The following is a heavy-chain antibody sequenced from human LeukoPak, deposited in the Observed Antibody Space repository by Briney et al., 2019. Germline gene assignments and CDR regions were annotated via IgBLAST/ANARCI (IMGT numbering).Heavy chain of an antibody. Sequence: SETLSLTCGVYSGSFSGYYWSWIRQPPGKGLEWIGYIYYSGSTNYNPSLKSRVTISVDTSKNQFSLKLSSVTAADTAVYYCARGDDYYDSSGYYDYWGQGTLVTVSS. CDR2: IYYSGST. D-gene: IGHD3-22*01. V-gene: IGHV4-59*01. J-gene: IGHJ4*02. CDR3: ARGDDYYDSSGYYDY. CDR1: SGSFSGYY.